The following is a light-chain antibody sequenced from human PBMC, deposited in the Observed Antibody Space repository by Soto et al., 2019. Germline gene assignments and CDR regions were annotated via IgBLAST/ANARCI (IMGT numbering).Light chain of an antibody. CDR3: QSYDNSLSGAWV. Sequence: QSALTQPASVSRSPGQSITISCTGTSSDVGGYNYVSWSQQHPGKAPKLLISEVSNRPSGVSNRFSGSKSGNTASLTISGLQADDEADYYCQSYDNSLSGAWVFGGGTKVTVL. CDR2: EVS. V-gene: IGLV2-14*03. J-gene: IGLJ3*02. CDR1: SSDVGGYNY.